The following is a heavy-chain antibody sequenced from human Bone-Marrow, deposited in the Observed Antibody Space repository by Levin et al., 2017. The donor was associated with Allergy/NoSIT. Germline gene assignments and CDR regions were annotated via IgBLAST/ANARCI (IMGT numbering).Heavy chain of an antibody. CDR3: TAPHPRVLDTGFDC. D-gene: IGHD3-10*01. V-gene: IGHV1-24*01. CDR2: SYPESGKT. J-gene: IGHJ4*02. CDR1: GYTLTELA. Sequence: TGESLKISCKVSGYTLTELAIHWVRQAPGTGFEWMGSSYPESGKTVYAQKFQGRVTMTDDTSADTIYIELNSLTSEDTALYYCTAPHPRVLDTGFDCWGQGTLVTVSS.